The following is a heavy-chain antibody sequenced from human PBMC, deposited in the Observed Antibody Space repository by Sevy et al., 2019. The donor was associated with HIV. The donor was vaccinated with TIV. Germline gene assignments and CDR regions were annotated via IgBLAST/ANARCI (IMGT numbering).Heavy chain of an antibody. Sequence: GGSLRLSCAASGFTFSNYWMTWVRQAPGKGLEWVANMKGDGSKKSYLDSVEGRFTISRDNAKNSLYLQMNSLRAEDTAVYYCARDYNYQIVPIFYDAFDIWGQGTMVTVSS. CDR3: ARDYNYQIVPIFYDAFDI. V-gene: IGHV3-7*01. CDR1: GFTFSNYW. J-gene: IGHJ3*02. D-gene: IGHD2-21*01. CDR2: MKGDGSKK.